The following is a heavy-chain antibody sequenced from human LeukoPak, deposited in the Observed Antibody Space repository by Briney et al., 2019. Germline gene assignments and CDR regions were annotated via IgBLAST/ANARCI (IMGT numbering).Heavy chain of an antibody. J-gene: IGHJ2*01. CDR1: GFTFGRYE. V-gene: IGHV1-8*01. D-gene: IGHD6-13*01. CDR3: ARVLSSRWYGGGYLDL. Sequence: ASVKVSCKASGFTFGRYEVNWVRQATGQGLEWLGWMDPNSDTSGYAQKFQGRGTMTRNTSINTAYMELSSLRSEDTAVYYCARVLSSRWYGGGYLDLWGRGTKVTVSS. CDR2: MDPNSDTS.